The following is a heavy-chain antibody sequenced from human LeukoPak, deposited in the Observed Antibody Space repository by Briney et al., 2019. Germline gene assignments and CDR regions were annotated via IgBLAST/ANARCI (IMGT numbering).Heavy chain of an antibody. CDR2: IIPILGIA. D-gene: IGHD3-22*01. CDR1: AYTFTDYY. Sequence: SVKVSCKAPAYTFTDYYVHWVRQAPGQGLEWMGRIIPILGIANYAQKFQGRVTITADKSTSTAYMELSSLRSEGTAVYYCARARYYYDSSGFKDPWGQGTLVTVSS. CDR3: ARARYYYDSSGFKDP. V-gene: IGHV1-69*02. J-gene: IGHJ5*02.